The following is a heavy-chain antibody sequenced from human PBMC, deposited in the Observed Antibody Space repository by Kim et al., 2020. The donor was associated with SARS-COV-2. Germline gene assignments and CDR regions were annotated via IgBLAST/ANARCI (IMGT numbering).Heavy chain of an antibody. D-gene: IGHD3-9*01. CDR3: ARARGYYDILTGYATPYYFDY. CDR1: GGSFSGYY. CDR2: INHSGST. J-gene: IGHJ4*02. V-gene: IGHV4-34*01. Sequence: SETLSLTCAVYGGSFSGYYWSWIRQPPGKGLEWIGEINHSGSTNYNPSLKSRVTISVDTSKNQFSLKLSSVTAADTAVYYCARARGYYDILTGYATPYYFDYWGQGTLVTVSS.